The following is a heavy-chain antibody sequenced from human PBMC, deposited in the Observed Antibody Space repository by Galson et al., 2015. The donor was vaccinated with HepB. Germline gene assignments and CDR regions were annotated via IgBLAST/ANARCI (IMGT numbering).Heavy chain of an antibody. J-gene: IGHJ4*02. V-gene: IGHV4-61*05. Sequence: ETLSLTCTVSGGSISSSSYYWGWIRQPPGKGLEWIGYIDYIGSTSYNPSLKSRVTISIVTSKNQVSLNLRSVTAADTAFYYCATFQNSGFDYWGQGILVTVSS. CDR3: ATFQNSGFDY. CDR1: GGSISSSSYY. CDR2: IDYIGST. D-gene: IGHD6-19*01.